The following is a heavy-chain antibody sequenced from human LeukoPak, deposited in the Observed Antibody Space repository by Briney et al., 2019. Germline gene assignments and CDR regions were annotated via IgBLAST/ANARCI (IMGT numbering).Heavy chain of an antibody. CDR2: IKPDGSAI. D-gene: IGHD7-27*01. CDR1: GFTFSSSW. J-gene: IGHJ4*02. V-gene: IGHV3-7*01. Sequence: GGSLRLSCAASGFTFSSSWMSWVRQAPGKGLEWVANIKPDGSAIYYVDSVTGRFTISRDNAKNSLYLQMNSLRAEDTAVYYCSVGNYFDYWGQGTLVTVSS. CDR3: SVGNYFDY.